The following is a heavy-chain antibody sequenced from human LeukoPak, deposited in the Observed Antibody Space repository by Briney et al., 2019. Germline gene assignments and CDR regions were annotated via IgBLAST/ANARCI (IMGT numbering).Heavy chain of an antibody. V-gene: IGHV3-23*01. CDR3: ARDPKSSGYPPSTS. D-gene: IGHD3-22*01. CDR1: GFTFSTYI. Sequence: GGSLRLSCEASGFTFSTYIMTWVRQAPGKGLEWVSTIKAGAEATFYADSVKDRFTISRDNSKNTLYLQMNSLRADDTALYFCARDPKSSGYPPSTSGGRGTLFTASS. CDR2: IKAGAEAT. J-gene: IGHJ4*02.